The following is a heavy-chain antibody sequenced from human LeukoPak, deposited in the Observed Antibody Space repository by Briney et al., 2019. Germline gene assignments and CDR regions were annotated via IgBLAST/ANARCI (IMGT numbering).Heavy chain of an antibody. Sequence: ASVKVSCKASGYTFTSYYMHWVRQAPGQGLEWMGIINPSGGSTSYAQKFQGRVTMTRDTSTSTVYMELSSLRSEDTGVYYCAGDLYYGGNQVNYYYYGMDVWGQGTTVTVSS. J-gene: IGHJ6*02. CDR1: GYTFTSYY. V-gene: IGHV1-46*01. D-gene: IGHD4-23*01. CDR2: INPSGGST. CDR3: AGDLYYGGNQVNYYYYGMDV.